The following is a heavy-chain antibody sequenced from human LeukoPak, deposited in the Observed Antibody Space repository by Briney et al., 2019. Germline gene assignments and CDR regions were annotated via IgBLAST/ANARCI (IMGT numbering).Heavy chain of an antibody. Sequence: ASVKVSCKASGYTFTSYDINWVRQATGQGLEWMGWMNPNSGSTGYAQKFQGRVTMTRNTSISTAYMELRSLRSDDTAVYYCARPRRYCSGGSCLNWFDPWGQGTLVTVSS. CDR2: MNPNSGST. D-gene: IGHD2-15*01. V-gene: IGHV1-8*01. CDR1: GYTFTSYD. CDR3: ARPRRYCSGGSCLNWFDP. J-gene: IGHJ5*02.